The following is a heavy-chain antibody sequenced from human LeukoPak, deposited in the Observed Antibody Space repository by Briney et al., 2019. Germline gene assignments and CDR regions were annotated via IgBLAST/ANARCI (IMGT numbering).Heavy chain of an antibody. CDR1: GFTFRSYA. V-gene: IGHV3-30*01. CDR3: ARGTRLPGEYYFDY. Sequence: GRSLRLSCAASGFTFRSYAMHWVRQAPGKGLEWVAVISYDGSNKYYADSVKGRFTISRDNSKNTLYLQMNSLRAEDTAVYYCARGTRLPGEYYFDYWGQGTLVTVSS. D-gene: IGHD4-17*01. CDR2: ISYDGSNK. J-gene: IGHJ4*02.